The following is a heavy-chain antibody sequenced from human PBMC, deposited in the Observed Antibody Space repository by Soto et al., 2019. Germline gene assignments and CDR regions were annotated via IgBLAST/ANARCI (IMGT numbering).Heavy chain of an antibody. D-gene: IGHD3-3*01. V-gene: IGHV4-34*01. Sequence: PSETLSLTCAVYGGSFSGYYWGWIRQPPGKGLEWIGEINHSGSTNYNPSLKSRVTISVDTSKNQFSLKLSSVTAADTAVYYCARETLRFLEWLSHYYYYGMDVWGQGTTVTVSS. CDR2: INHSGST. CDR1: GGSFSGYY. J-gene: IGHJ6*02. CDR3: ARETLRFLEWLSHYYYYGMDV.